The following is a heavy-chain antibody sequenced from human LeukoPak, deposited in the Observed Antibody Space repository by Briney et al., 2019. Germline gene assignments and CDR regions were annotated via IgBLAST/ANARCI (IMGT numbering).Heavy chain of an antibody. CDR1: GYTFTVNY. V-gene: IGHV1-2*02. CDR3: ARVAYCTKGVCINCDS. Sequence: GASVKVSCKASGYTFTVNYIHWVRQAPGQGLEWMGWINPNSGGTKCAQKCQGRLTITRDTSISTACMELSSLRSDDTAVYYCARVAYCTKGVCINCDSWGQGTLATVSS. CDR2: INPNSGGT. J-gene: IGHJ4*02. D-gene: IGHD2-8*01.